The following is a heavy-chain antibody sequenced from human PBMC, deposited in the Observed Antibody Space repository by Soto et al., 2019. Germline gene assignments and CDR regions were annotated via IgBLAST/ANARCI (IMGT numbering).Heavy chain of an antibody. Sequence: GDSLKIFCKVARYSFTSYWIRWVSQKPGKGLEWMGRIDPSDSYTNYSPSFQGHVTISADKSISTAYLQWSSLKASDTAMYYCASGPDSSETWFDPWGQGTLVTVSS. V-gene: IGHV5-10-1*01. D-gene: IGHD3-22*01. CDR3: ASGPDSSETWFDP. J-gene: IGHJ5*02. CDR2: IDPSDSYT. CDR1: RYSFTSYW.